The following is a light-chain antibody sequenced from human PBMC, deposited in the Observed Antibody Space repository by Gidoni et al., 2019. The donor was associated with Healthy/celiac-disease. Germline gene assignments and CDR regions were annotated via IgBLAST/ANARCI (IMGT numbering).Light chain of an antibody. CDR2: GAS. V-gene: IGKV3-20*01. Sequence: EIVLPQSPATLFLSPGETATLSCSASQSVSSSYLTWYQQKPGQAPRLLIYGASSRATGIPDRFSGSGSGTDFTLTISRLEPEDVAVYYCQQYDSSPRTFGQGTKVEIK. CDR3: QQYDSSPRT. CDR1: QSVSSSY. J-gene: IGKJ1*01.